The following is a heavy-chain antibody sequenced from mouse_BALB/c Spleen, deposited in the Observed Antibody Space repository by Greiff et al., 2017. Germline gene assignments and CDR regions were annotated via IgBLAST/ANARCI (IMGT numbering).Heavy chain of an antibody. CDR3: ARSEYGNYGAY. CDR2: IYPGDGDT. CDR1: GYAFSSYW. J-gene: IGHJ3*01. D-gene: IGHD2-10*02. V-gene: IGHV1-80*01. Sequence: VKLMESGAELVRPGSSVKISCKASGYAFSSYWMNWVKQRPGQGLEWIGQIYPGDGDTNYNGKFKGKATLTADKSSSTAYMQLSSLTSEDSAVYFCARSEYGNYGAYWGQGTLVTVSA.